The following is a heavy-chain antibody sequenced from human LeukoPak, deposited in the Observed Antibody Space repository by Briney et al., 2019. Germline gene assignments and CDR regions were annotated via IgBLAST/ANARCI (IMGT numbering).Heavy chain of an antibody. CDR1: GYTFTSYY. D-gene: IGHD4-17*01. Sequence: GASVKVSCMASGYTFTSYYMHWVQQAPGQGLEWMGIINPSGGSTSYAQKFQGRVTMTRDMSTSTVYMELSSLRSEDTAVYYCARDPSKTTVTTAGASYYMDVWGKGTTVTVSS. V-gene: IGHV1-46*01. CDR3: ARDPSKTTVTTAGASYYMDV. CDR2: INPSGGST. J-gene: IGHJ6*03.